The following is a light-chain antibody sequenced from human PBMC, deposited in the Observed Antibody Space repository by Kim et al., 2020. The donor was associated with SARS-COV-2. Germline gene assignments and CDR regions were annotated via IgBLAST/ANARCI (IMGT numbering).Light chain of an antibody. CDR1: RSVSSN. J-gene: IGKJ2*01. CDR3: HQYNTWPPGT. Sequence: IVMTQSPATLSVSPGGRATLSCRASRSVSSNLAWYQHKPGQAPRVLIYGTSTRATGIPARFSGSGSGTEFTLTISSLQSGDSAVYYCHQYNTWPPGTFGQGTKLEI. CDR2: GTS. V-gene: IGKV3-15*01.